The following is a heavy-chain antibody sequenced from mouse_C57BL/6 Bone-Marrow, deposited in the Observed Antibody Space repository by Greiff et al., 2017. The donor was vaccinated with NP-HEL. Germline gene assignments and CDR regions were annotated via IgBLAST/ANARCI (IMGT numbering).Heavy chain of an antibody. V-gene: IGHV1-64*01. Sequence: QDQLQQSGAELVKPGASVKLSCKASGYTFTSYWMHWVKQRPGQGLEWIGMIHPNSGSTNYNEKFKSKATLTVDKSSSTAYMQLSSLTSEDSAVYYCANAYYSNWFAYWGQGTLVTVSA. J-gene: IGHJ3*01. CDR1: GYTFTSYW. CDR2: IHPNSGST. CDR3: ANAYYSNWFAY. D-gene: IGHD2-5*01.